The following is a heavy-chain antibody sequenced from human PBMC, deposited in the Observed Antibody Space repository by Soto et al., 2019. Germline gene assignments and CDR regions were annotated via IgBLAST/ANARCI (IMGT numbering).Heavy chain of an antibody. CDR2: ISGSGGTK. V-gene: IGHV3-23*01. J-gene: IGHJ4*02. CDR3: AKDVVVVVAATIDFDY. CDR1: GFTFSTYA. Sequence: PGGSLRLSCATSGFTFSTYAMSWVRQAPGKGLEWVSAISGSGGTKYYADSVKGRFTISRDNSKNTLYLQMNSLRAEDTAVYYCAKDVVVVVAATIDFDYWGQGTLVTVSS. D-gene: IGHD2-15*01.